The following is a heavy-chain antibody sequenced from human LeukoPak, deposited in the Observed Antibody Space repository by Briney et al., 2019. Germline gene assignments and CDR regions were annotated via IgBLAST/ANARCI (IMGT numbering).Heavy chain of an antibody. D-gene: IGHD2/OR15-2a*01. CDR2: INTDGSVK. Sequence: SGGSLRLSCAVSGLTFSGYWMTWVRQAPGKGLEWVANINTDGSVKNYVDSVKGRFTVSRDNAKNSLYLQMNSLRAEDAAVYHCARDLRPNIRRLPYDAFDIWGRGTSVTVSS. CDR1: GLTFSGYW. CDR3: ARDLRPNIRRLPYDAFDI. J-gene: IGHJ3*02. V-gene: IGHV3-7*01.